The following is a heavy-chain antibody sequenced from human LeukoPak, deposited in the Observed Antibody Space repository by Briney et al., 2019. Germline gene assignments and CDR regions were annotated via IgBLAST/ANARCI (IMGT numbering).Heavy chain of an antibody. CDR3: AKNRGNYYYFDY. J-gene: IGHJ4*02. CDR2: ISGSGDNT. D-gene: IGHD4-11*01. CDR1: GFTFSSYA. Sequence: GGSLRLSCAASGFTFSSYAMSWVRQAPGKGLEWVSAISGSGDNTYYADSVKDRFTISRDKSKNTLYLQMNSLGAEDTAVYYCAKNRGNYYYFDYWGQGTLVTISS. V-gene: IGHV3-23*01.